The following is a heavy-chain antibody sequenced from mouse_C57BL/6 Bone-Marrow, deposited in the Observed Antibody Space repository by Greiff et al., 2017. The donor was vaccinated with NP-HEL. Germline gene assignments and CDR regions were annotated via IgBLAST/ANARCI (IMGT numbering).Heavy chain of an antibody. V-gene: IGHV1-4*01. CDR2: INPSSGYT. CDR1: GYTFTSYT. Sequence: QVQLKESGAELARPGASVKMSCKASGYTFTSYTMHWVKQRPGQGLEWIGYINPSSGYTKYNQKFKDKATLTADKSSSTAYMQLSSLTSEDSAVYYCARVDYTAMDYWGQGTSVTVSS. J-gene: IGHJ4*01. CDR3: ARVDYTAMDY.